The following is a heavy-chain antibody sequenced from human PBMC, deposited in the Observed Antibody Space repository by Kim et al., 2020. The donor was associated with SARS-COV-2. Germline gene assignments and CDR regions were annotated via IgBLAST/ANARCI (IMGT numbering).Heavy chain of an antibody. V-gene: IGHV5-10-1*01. Sequence: GESLKISCKGSGYSFTSYWISWVRQMPGKGLEWMGRIDPSDSYTNYSPSFQGHVTISADKSISTAYLQWSSLKASDTAMYYCARHSRVDVLMVYATYWYFDLWGRGTLVTVSS. CDR2: IDPSDSYT. J-gene: IGHJ2*01. D-gene: IGHD2-8*01. CDR3: ARHSRVDVLMVYATYWYFDL. CDR1: GYSFTSYW.